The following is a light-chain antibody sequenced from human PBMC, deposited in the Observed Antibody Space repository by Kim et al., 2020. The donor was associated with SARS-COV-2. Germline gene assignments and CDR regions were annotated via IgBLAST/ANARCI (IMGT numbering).Light chain of an antibody. CDR2: GKN. V-gene: IGLV3-19*01. CDR3: NSLDSSGNHYV. J-gene: IGLJ1*01. Sequence: SSELTQDPAVSVALGQTDRITCQGDSLRSYYASWYQQKPGQAPVLVIYGKNNRPSGIPDRFSGSSSGNTASLTITGAQAEDEADYYCNSLDSSGNHYVFG. CDR1: SLRSYY.